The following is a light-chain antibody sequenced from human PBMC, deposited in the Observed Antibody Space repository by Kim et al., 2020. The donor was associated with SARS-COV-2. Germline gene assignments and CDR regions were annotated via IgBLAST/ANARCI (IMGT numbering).Light chain of an antibody. Sequence: DIVMTQSPDSLVVSLGERATINCKSSQSVLYSSNNKNYLAWYQQKPGQPPKLLIYWASTRESGVPDRFGGSGSGTDFTLTISSLQAEDVAIYYCQQYYSTLTFGGGTKVDIK. CDR2: WAS. CDR1: QSVLYSSNNKNY. V-gene: IGKV4-1*01. CDR3: QQYYSTLT. J-gene: IGKJ4*01.